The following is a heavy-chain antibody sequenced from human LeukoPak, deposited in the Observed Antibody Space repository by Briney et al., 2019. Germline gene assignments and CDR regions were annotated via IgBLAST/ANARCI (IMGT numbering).Heavy chain of an antibody. CDR2: IYHSGST. D-gene: IGHD4-17*01. J-gene: IGHJ3*02. CDR3: ARVPMTTVISDAFDI. V-gene: IGHV4-38-2*02. Sequence: SETVSLTCTVSGYSISSGYYWGWIRQPPGKGLEWIGSIYHSGSTYYNPSLKSRVTISVDTSKNQFSLKLSSVTAADTAVYYCARVPMTTVISDAFDIWGQGTMVTVSS. CDR1: GYSISSGYY.